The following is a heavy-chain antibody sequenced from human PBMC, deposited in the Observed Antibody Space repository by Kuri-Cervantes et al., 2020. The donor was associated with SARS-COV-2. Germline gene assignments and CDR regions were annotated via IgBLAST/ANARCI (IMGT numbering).Heavy chain of an antibody. Sequence: GESLKISCPVSAYTFISYAMHWVRQAPGKGLKWVAVISYDGSNKYYADSVKGRFTISRDNSKNTLYLQMNSLRAEDTAVYYFVKAGGGTAARPVTYYYYYGMDVWGQGTTVTVSS. J-gene: IGHJ6*02. CDR2: ISYDGSNK. V-gene: IGHV3-30*18. D-gene: IGHD6-6*01. CDR3: VKAGGGTAARPVTYYYYYGMDV. CDR1: AYTFISYA.